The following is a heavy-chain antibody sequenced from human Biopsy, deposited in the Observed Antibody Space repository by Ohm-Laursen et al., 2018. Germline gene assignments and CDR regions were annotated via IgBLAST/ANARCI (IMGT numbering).Heavy chain of an antibody. CDR3: ARLAYSEYRRDPLDV. V-gene: IGHV1-2*02. CDR1: GYNFNAYY. D-gene: IGHD5-18*01. Sequence: ASVKVSCKASGYNFNAYYMQWVRQAPGQGLEWMGWINPNNGGTNYAHKFQGRVTMTRGTSISTDYMHLSGLTSDDTAVYYCARLAYSEYRRDPLDVWGQGTMVTVSS. CDR2: INPNNGGT. J-gene: IGHJ3*01.